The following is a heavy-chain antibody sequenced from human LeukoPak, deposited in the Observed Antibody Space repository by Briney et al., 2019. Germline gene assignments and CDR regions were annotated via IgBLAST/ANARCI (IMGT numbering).Heavy chain of an antibody. Sequence: PGGSLRLSCAASGFTFSSYSMNWVRQAPGKGLEWVSPISSSSSYIYYANSVKGRFTISRDNAKNSLYLQMNSLRAEDTAVYYCARDQVVRGVSGPNYYMDVWGKGTTVTVSS. CDR2: ISSSSSYI. CDR3: ARDQVVRGVSGPNYYMDV. V-gene: IGHV3-21*01. D-gene: IGHD3-10*01. J-gene: IGHJ6*03. CDR1: GFTFSSYS.